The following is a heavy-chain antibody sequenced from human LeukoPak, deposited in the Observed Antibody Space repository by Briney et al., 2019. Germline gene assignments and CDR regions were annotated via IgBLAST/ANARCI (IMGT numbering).Heavy chain of an antibody. J-gene: IGHJ6*02. V-gene: IGHV4-31*03. CDR2: IYYSGST. CDR3: ARDRGTVTTNYYYGMDV. D-gene: IGHD4-17*01. Sequence: PSQTLSLTCTVSGGSISSGGYYWSWIRQHPGKGLEWNGYIYYSGSTYYNPSLKSRVTISVDTSKNQFSLKLSSVTAADTAVYYCARDRGTVTTNYYYGMDVWGQGTTVTVSS. CDR1: GGSISSGGYY.